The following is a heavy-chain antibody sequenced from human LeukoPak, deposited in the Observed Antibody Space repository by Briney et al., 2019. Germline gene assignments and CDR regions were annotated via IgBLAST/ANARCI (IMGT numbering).Heavy chain of an antibody. V-gene: IGHV4-34*01. CDR1: GGSFSGYY. D-gene: IGHD4-11*01. J-gene: IGHJ4*02. CDR3: AWGPGTYSNYDY. Sequence: SETLSLTCAVYGGSFSGYYWSWIRQPPGKGLEWIGEINHSGSTNYNPSLKSRVTISVDTSKNQFSLKLSSVTAADTAVYYCAWGPGTYSNYDYWGQGTLVTVSS. CDR2: INHSGST.